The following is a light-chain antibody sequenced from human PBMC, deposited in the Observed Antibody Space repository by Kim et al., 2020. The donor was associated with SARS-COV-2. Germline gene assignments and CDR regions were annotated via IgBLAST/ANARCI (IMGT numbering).Light chain of an antibody. CDR1: SSDVGGYNY. Sequence: SALTQPASVSGSPGQSITISCTGTSSDVGGYNYVSWYQQHPGKAPKLMIYDVSKRPSGVSNRFSGSKSGNTASLTISGLQAEDEADYYCSSYTSSSTPWVFGTGTKVTVL. CDR3: SSYTSSSTPWV. J-gene: IGLJ1*01. CDR2: DVS. V-gene: IGLV2-14*01.